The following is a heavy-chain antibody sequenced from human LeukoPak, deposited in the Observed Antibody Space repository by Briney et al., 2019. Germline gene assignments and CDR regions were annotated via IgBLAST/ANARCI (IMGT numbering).Heavy chain of an antibody. Sequence: PGGSLRLSCAASGFTFSSYSMNWVRQAPGKGLEWVSYISSSSTIYYADSVKGRFTISRDNAKNSLYLQMNSLRAEDTAVYYCARDPYSSGWPGGLDYWGQGTLVTVSS. CDR1: GFTFSSYS. V-gene: IGHV3-48*01. D-gene: IGHD6-19*01. CDR3: ARDPYSSGWPGGLDY. J-gene: IGHJ4*02. CDR2: ISSSSTI.